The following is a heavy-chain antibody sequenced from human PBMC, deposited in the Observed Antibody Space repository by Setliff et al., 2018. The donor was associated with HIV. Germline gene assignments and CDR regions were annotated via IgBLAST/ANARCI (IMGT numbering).Heavy chain of an antibody. CDR1: GLTFSNYA. Sequence: PGGSLRLSCAASGLTFSNYAMSWVRQAPGEGLEWVSAILSTGERTFYADSVKGRFTISRDNSKNTVYLQMNSLRAEDTAVYYCATDPRRLSYWGQGTLVTVSS. CDR3: ATDPRRLSY. J-gene: IGHJ4*02. CDR2: ILSTGERT. V-gene: IGHV3-23*01. D-gene: IGHD2-21*01.